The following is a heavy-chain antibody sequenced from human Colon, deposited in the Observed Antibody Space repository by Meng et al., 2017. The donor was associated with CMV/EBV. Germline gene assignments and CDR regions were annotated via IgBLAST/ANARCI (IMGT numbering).Heavy chain of an antibody. CDR2: ISSSSSYI. Sequence: GESLKISCAASGFTFSSYSMNWVRQAPGKGLEWVSSISSSSSYIYYADSVKGRFTISRDNAKSSLYLQMNSLRAEDTAVYYCARASGGFLEWFETEGYYYYGMDVWGQGTTVTVSS. CDR3: ARASGGFLEWFETEGYYYYGMDV. CDR1: GFTFSSYS. D-gene: IGHD3-3*01. V-gene: IGHV3-21*01. J-gene: IGHJ6*02.